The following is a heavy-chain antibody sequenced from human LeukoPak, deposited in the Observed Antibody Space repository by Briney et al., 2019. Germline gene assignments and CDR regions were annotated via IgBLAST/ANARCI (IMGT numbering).Heavy chain of an antibody. CDR1: GYTFTSYY. CDR3: ARDRTPPSSSWFIPFAYFDY. CDR2: INPNGGST. V-gene: IGHV1-46*01. Sequence: ASVKVSCKASGYTFTSYYMHWVRQAPGQGLEWMGIINPNGGSTSYAQKFQGRVTMTTDTSTSTAYMELRSLRSDDTAVYYCARDRTPPSSSWFIPFAYFDYWGQGTLVTVSS. D-gene: IGHD6-13*01. J-gene: IGHJ4*02.